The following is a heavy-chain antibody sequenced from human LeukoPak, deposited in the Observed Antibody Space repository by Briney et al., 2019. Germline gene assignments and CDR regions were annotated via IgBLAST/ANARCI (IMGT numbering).Heavy chain of an antibody. V-gene: IGHV3-9*01. CDR1: GFTFDDYA. CDR3: AKAPRTIVVLDAFDI. D-gene: IGHD3-22*01. CDR2: VSWNSGSI. J-gene: IGHJ3*02. Sequence: GRSLRLSCAASGFTSGFTFDDYAMHWVRQAPGKGLEWVSGVSWNSGSIGYADSVKGRFTISRDNPKNSLYLQMNSLRVEDTALYYCAKAPRTIVVLDAFDIWGQGTMVTVSS.